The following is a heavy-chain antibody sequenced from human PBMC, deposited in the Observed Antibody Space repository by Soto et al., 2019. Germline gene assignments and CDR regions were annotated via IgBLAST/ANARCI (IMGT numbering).Heavy chain of an antibody. V-gene: IGHV4-34*01. CDR1: GGSFSGYY. J-gene: IGHJ6*02. Sequence: QVQLQQWGAGLLKPSETLSLTCAVYGGSFSGYYWSWIRQPPGKGLEWIGEINHSGSTNYNPSLKCLVTISVDTSNNQFSLKLSSVNAADQAVYYCARGRAGGYDSSGDYDLRRDYYYYGMDVWGQGTTVTVSS. CDR2: INHSGST. CDR3: ARGRAGGYDSSGDYDLRRDYYYYGMDV. D-gene: IGHD3-22*01.